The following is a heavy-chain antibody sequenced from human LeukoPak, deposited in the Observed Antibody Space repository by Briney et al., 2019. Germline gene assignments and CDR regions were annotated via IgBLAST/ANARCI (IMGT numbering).Heavy chain of an antibody. CDR3: ARQITDQSSGYDSIDY. Sequence: GESLKISCKGSGYTFTSYWINWGRQMPGKGLEWRGIIYPGESDTRYSPSFEGQVTISADKSITTAYLQWSSLKASDTAMYYCARQITDQSSGYDSIDYWGQGTLVTVSS. CDR2: IYPGESDT. D-gene: IGHD5-12*01. J-gene: IGHJ4*02. V-gene: IGHV5-51*01. CDR1: GYTFTSYW.